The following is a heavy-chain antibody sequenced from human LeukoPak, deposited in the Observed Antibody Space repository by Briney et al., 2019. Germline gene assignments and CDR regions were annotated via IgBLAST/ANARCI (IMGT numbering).Heavy chain of an antibody. CDR2: ISYDGSNK. CDR3: ARRNTAMAAFDY. D-gene: IGHD5-18*01. J-gene: IGHJ4*02. Sequence: PGGSLRLSCAASGFTFSSYAMHWVRQAPGKGLEWVAVISYDGSNKYYADSVKGRFTISRDNSKNTLYLQMNSLRAEDTAVYYCARRNTAMAAFDYWGQGTLVTVSS. V-gene: IGHV3-30*04. CDR1: GFTFSSYA.